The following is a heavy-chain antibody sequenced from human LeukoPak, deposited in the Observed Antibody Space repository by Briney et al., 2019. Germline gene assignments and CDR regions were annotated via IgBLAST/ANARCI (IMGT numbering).Heavy chain of an antibody. CDR2: IYYTGST. V-gene: IGHV4-39*07. CDR3: ARERYYYGGKTWFDP. CDR1: GGYIITSDHY. Sequence: SETLPLTCSVSGGYIITSDHYWGWIRQPPGKGLEWIGSIYYTGSTSTNPFFKSRVTVSVDTSKNQFSLNLTSVAAADTAVYYCARERYYYGGKTWFDPWGQGTLVTVSS. D-gene: IGHD4-23*01. J-gene: IGHJ5*02.